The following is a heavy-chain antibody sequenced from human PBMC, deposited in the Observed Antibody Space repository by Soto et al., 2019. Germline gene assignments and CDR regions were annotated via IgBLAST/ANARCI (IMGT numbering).Heavy chain of an antibody. J-gene: IGHJ4*02. CDR3: ARHRYSYCVYYFDY. D-gene: IGHD5-18*01. CDR1: GGSISNYY. CDR2: IYYSGST. V-gene: IGHV4-59*08. Sequence: QVQLQESGPGLVKPSETLSLTCIVSGGSISNYYWSWIRQPPGKGLEWIGYIYYSGSTNYNPSLTSRVTISLDTSKNQFALKLSSVTAADTVVYYCARHRYSYCVYYFDYWGQGTLVTVSS.